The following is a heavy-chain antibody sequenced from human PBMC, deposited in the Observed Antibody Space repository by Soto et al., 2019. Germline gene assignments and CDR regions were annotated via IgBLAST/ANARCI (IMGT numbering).Heavy chain of an antibody. D-gene: IGHD2-2*01. CDR1: GGSISSGDYY. CDR3: ARRHTEYLNNWFDP. CDR2: IYYSGST. J-gene: IGHJ5*02. V-gene: IGHV4-30-4*01. Sequence: SETLSLTCTVSGGSISSGDYYWSWIRQPPGKGLEWIGYIYYSGSTYYNPSLKSRVTISVDTSKNQFSLKLSSVTAADTAVYYCARRHTEYLNNWFDPWGQGTLVTVSS.